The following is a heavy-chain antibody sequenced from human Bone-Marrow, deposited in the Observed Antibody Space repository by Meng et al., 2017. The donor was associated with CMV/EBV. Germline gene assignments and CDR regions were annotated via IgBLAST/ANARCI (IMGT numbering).Heavy chain of an antibody. Sequence: GGSLRLSCAASGFTFSSYWMSWVRQAPGKGLEWVAVISYDGSNKYYADSVKGRFTISRDNSKNTLYLQMNSLRGEDTAVYYCARDPERCSSISCYSPYYYGMDVWGQGTTVTVSS. CDR2: ISYDGSNK. CDR3: ARDPERCSSISCYSPYYYGMDV. CDR1: GFTFSSYW. D-gene: IGHD2-2*01. J-gene: IGHJ6*02. V-gene: IGHV3-30-3*01.